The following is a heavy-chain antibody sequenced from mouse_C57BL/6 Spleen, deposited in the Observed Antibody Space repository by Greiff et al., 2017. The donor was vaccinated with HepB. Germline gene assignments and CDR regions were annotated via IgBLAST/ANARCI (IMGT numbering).Heavy chain of an antibody. Sequence: EVHLVESGGGLVKPGGSLKLSCAASGFTFSSYAMSWVRQTPEKRLEWVATISDGGSYTYYPDNVKGRFTISRDNAKNNLYLQMSHLKSEDTAMYYCARALTGTAWFAYWGQGTLVTVSA. CDR3: ARALTGTAWFAY. CDR2: ISDGGSYT. V-gene: IGHV5-4*01. CDR1: GFTFSSYA. J-gene: IGHJ3*01. D-gene: IGHD4-1*01.